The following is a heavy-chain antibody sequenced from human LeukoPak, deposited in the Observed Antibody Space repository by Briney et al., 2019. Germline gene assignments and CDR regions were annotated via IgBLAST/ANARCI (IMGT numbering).Heavy chain of an antibody. D-gene: IGHD5-24*01. CDR1: GVSVSSYY. CDR3: ARKDGDI. V-gene: IGHV4-4*07. J-gene: IGHJ3*02. CDR2: IDASGST. Sequence: SETLSLTCTVSGVSVSSYYWIWIRQPAGRGLEWISRIDASGSTNFNPSLKSRVTMSVDSSKNQFSLKLSSVTAADTALYYCARKDGDIWGQGTMVTVSS.